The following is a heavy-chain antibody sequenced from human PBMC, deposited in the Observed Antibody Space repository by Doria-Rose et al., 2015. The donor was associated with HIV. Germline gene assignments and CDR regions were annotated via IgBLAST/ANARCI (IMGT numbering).Heavy chain of an antibody. J-gene: IGHJ4*02. D-gene: IGHD3-10*01. CDR3: ATGVTLDY. Sequence: GQLLGSGGGLDRPGGSLRLSCATSGITFSRHRINLVRQAPGNGLGWVSSIRSTSAYINDADSVRSRFTLSRDNARNSLYLQMDSLRAEDAAIYYCATGVTLDYWGQGTLVTVSS. CDR2: IRSTSAYI. CDR1: GITFSRHR. V-gene: IGHV3-21*01.